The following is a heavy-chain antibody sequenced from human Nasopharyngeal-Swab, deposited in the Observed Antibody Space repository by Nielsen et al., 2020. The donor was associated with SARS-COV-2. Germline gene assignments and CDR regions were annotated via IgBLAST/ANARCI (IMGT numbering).Heavy chain of an antibody. CDR1: GFTFSSYS. CDR3: ARAPQTTYYYDSSGYSYYFDY. V-gene: IGHV3-21*01. J-gene: IGHJ4*02. D-gene: IGHD3-22*01. CDR2: ISSSSSYI. Sequence: GESLKISCAASGFTFSSYSMNWVRQAPGKGLEWVSSISSSSSYIYYADSVKGRFTISRDNAKNSLYLQMNGLRAEDTAVYYCARAPQTTYYYDSSGYSYYFDYWGQGTLVTVSS.